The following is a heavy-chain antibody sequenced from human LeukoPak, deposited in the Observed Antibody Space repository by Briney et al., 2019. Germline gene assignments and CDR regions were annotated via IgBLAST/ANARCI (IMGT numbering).Heavy chain of an antibody. Sequence: KAGGSLRLSCAASGFTFSSCGFNWLRQAPGKGLEWVSSIGPTGTDRYYADSVGGRFTISRDNAKNSMYLQMDSLLDEDTAVYYCATETIGRHYDYWGQGTLLTVSS. V-gene: IGHV3-21*01. J-gene: IGHJ4*02. CDR1: GFTFSSCG. CDR2: IGPTGTDR. CDR3: ATETIGRHYDY. D-gene: IGHD1-14*01.